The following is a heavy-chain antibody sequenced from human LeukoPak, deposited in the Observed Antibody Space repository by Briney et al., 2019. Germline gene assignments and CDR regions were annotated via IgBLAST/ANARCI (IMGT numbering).Heavy chain of an antibody. CDR2: IYYSGST. CDR1: GGSISNYY. J-gene: IGHJ3*02. Sequence: SETLSLTCTVSGGSISNYYWSWIRQPPGKGLEWIGYIYYSGSTNYNPSLKSRVTISLDTSKNHFSLKLSSVTAADTAIYYCARVAGAFAIWGQGTMVTVSS. V-gene: IGHV4-59*01. CDR3: ARVAGAFAI.